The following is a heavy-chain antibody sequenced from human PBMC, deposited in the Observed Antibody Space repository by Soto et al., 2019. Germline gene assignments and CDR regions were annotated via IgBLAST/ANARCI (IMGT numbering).Heavy chain of an antibody. J-gene: IGHJ4*02. D-gene: IGHD6-19*01. CDR3: ASEMAGAELDS. CDR2: ISFDGNNE. Sequence: QVQLVESGGGVVQPATSLKLSCAASGFTFSAHSMHWVRQAPGKGLEWVSVISFDGNNEYYADSMKGRFIISRDNSKNTLYLQENSLRLADTAVYYCASEMAGAELDSWGQGTLVPVSS. CDR1: GFTFSAHS. V-gene: IGHV3-30-3*01.